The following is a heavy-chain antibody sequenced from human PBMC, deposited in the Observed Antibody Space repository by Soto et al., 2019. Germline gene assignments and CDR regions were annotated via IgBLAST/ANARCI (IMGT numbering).Heavy chain of an antibody. V-gene: IGHV1-18*01. J-gene: IGHJ3*02. CDR2: ISAHNGNT. D-gene: IGHD2-15*01. Sequence: ASVKVSCKASGYTFTSYGISWVRQAPGQGLEWMGWISAHNGNTNYAQKLQGRVTMTTDTSTSTAYMELRSLRSDDTAVYYCAREFQDIVVVVAAHDAFDIWGQGTMVT. CDR1: GYTFTSYG. CDR3: AREFQDIVVVVAAHDAFDI.